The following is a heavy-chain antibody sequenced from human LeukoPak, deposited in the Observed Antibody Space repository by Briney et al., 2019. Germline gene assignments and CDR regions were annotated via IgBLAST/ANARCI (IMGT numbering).Heavy chain of an antibody. D-gene: IGHD3-10*01. Sequence: VASGKVSCKASGYTFTSYGISWVRQAPGQGLEWMGWISAYNGNTNYAQKLQGRVTMTTDTSTSTAYMELRSLRSDDTAVYYCARKVTMVRGIISSKTQSYYGMDVWGQGTTVTVSS. CDR2: ISAYNGNT. J-gene: IGHJ6*02. CDR1: GYTFTSYG. CDR3: ARKVTMVRGIISSKTQSYYGMDV. V-gene: IGHV1-18*01.